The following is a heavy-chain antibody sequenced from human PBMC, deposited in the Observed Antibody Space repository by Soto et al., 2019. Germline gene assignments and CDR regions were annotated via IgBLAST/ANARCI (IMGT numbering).Heavy chain of an antibody. CDR2: ISAYNGNT. V-gene: IGHV1-18*01. J-gene: IGHJ6*02. D-gene: IGHD3-22*01. CDR1: GYTFTSYG. CDR3: ARGGRHDSSGYYLPFSGMDV. Sequence: QVQLVQSGAEVKKPGASVKVSCKASGYTFTSYGISWVRQAPGQGLEWMGWISAYNGNTNYAQKLQGRVTMTTDTSTSTAYMELRSLESDETALYYCARGGRHDSSGYYLPFSGMDVWGQGTTVTVSS.